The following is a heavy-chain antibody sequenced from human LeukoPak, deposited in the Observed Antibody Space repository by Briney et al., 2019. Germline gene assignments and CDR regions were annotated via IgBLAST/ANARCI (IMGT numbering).Heavy chain of an antibody. Sequence: PSETLSLTCTVSGGSISSYYWSWIRQPPGKGLEWIGYIYYSGSTNYNPSLKSRVTISVGTSKNQFSLKLSSVTAADTAVYYCARRPPAQQDYHAFDIWGQGTMDTVSS. J-gene: IGHJ3*02. CDR1: GGSISSYY. CDR2: IYYSGST. D-gene: IGHD6-13*01. CDR3: ARRPPAQQDYHAFDI. V-gene: IGHV4-59*08.